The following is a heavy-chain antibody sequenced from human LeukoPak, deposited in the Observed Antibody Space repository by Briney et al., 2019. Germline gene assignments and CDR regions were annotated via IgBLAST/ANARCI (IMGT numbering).Heavy chain of an antibody. Sequence: GGSLRLSCAASGFTFSSYCMHWVRQAPGKGLELVAVISYDGSNKYYADSVKGRFTISRDNSKNTLYLQMNSLRAEDTAVYYCAKFPRADTAVSSYWGQGTLVTVSS. CDR2: ISYDGSNK. J-gene: IGHJ4*02. V-gene: IGHV3-30*18. D-gene: IGHD5-18*01. CDR1: GFTFSSYC. CDR3: AKFPRADTAVSSY.